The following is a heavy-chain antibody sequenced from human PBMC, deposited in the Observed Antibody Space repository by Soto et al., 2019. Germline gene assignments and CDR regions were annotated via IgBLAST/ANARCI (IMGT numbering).Heavy chain of an antibody. D-gene: IGHD4-17*01. V-gene: IGHV3-30-3*01. CDR2: ISYDGSNK. CDR3: AREISLTVTTSADY. CDR1: GFTFSSYA. J-gene: IGHJ4*02. Sequence: AGGSLRLSCAASGFTFSSYAMHWVRQAPGKGLEWVAVISYDGSNKYYADSVKGRFTISRDNSKNTLYLQMNSLRAEDTAVYYCAREISLTVTTSADYWGQGTLVTVSS.